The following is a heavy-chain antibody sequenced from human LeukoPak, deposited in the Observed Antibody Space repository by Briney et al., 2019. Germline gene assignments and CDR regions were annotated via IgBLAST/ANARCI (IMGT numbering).Heavy chain of an antibody. CDR2: IYYTGSI. CDR1: GYSISSPNW. Sequence: SETLSLTCAVSGYSISSPNWWGWIRQPPGKGLEWIGYIYYTGSIYYNPSLKSRVTMSVDTSKNQFSLKMTSVTAADTAVYYCARTLKWLAFDYWGQGTLVTVSS. CDR3: ARTLKWLAFDY. J-gene: IGHJ4*02. D-gene: IGHD3-22*01. V-gene: IGHV4-28*05.